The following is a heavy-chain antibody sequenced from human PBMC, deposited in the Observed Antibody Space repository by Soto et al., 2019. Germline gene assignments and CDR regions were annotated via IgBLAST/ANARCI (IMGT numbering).Heavy chain of an antibody. V-gene: IGHV3-9*01. CDR2: ISWNNSIT. D-gene: IGHD2-2*01. J-gene: IGHJ4*02. CDR1: GFTFDDYA. Sequence: EVQLVESGGALVQPGRSLRLSCTASGFTFDDYAMHWVRQAPGKGLEWISGISWNNSITGYADSVKGRFTISRDNAKTSLYLQMNSLRVEDTAFYYCAKGFSRYFDYWGQGTLVTGSS. CDR3: AKGFSRYFDY.